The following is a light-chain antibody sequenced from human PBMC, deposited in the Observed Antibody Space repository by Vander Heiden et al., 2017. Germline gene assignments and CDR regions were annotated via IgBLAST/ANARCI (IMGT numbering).Light chain of an antibody. CDR2: DVR. V-gene: IGLV2-14*01. CDR3: SSYTSSSTRNV. J-gene: IGLJ2*01. CDR1: SSDVGGYNY. Sequence: QSALTQPASVSGSPGQSITISCTGTSSDVGGYNYVSWYQQHPGKAPKLMIYDVRNRPSGVSNRFSGSKSGNTASLTISGLQAEDEADYYCSSYTSSSTRNVFGGGTKLTVL.